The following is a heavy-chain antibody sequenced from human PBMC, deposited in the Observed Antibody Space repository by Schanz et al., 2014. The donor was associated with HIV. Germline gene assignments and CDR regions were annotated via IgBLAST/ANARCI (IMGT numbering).Heavy chain of an antibody. CDR3: ARAGQLALEQGWGNYYYYYYYGSDV. J-gene: IGHJ6*02. D-gene: IGHD1-7*01. V-gene: IGHV3-7*01. Sequence: VQLVESGGGVVQPGRSLRLSCAASGFTFSSYGMHWVRQAPGKGLEWVANIKQDGSEKHYVDSVKGRFTISRDNAQNSLYLQMNSLRAEDTAVYYCARAGQLALEQGWGNYYYYYYYGSDVWGQGTAVIVSS. CDR1: GFTFSSYG. CDR2: IKQDGSEK.